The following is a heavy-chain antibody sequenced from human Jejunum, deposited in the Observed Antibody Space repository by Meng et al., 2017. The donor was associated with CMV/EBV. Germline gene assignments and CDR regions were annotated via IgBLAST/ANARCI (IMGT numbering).Heavy chain of an antibody. CDR3: AKEDGTYTSGWPSYYYGMDV. D-gene: IGHD6-19*01. CDR2: IRYDGSDK. CDR1: YG. J-gene: IGHJ6*02. V-gene: IGHV3-30*02. Sequence: YGMHWVRQAPGKGLEWVAYIRYDGSDKYYTDAVQGRFTISRDNSQSTLYLQMNSLRAEDTALYYCAKEDGTYTSGWPSYYYGMDVWGRGTTVTVSS.